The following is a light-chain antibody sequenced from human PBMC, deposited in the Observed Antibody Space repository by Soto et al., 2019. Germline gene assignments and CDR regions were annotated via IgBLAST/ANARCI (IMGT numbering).Light chain of an antibody. Sequence: IEVTQSPSSLAASLVDRVTITCLASQTIGTYVNWYRQKSGAAPELLIYDASTLQSGVPSRFRGGASGTDFTLTISSLQLDDFATYYCQQSYNTPLTFGQGTKVDI. CDR2: DAS. V-gene: IGKV1-39*01. CDR3: QQSYNTPLT. J-gene: IGKJ1*01. CDR1: QTIGTY.